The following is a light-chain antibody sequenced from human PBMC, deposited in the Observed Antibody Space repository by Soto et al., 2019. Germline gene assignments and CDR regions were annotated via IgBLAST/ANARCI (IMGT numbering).Light chain of an antibody. CDR3: MQARQTPSLT. CDR2: LGS. Sequence: DIVMTQSPLSLPVTPGEPASISCRSSQSLLHSNGYNYLDWYLQKPGQSPQLLIYLGSNRASGVPDRFSGSGSGTDFTLKISRVEAEDVEVYYCMQARQTPSLTFGGGTKVEIK. J-gene: IGKJ4*01. V-gene: IGKV2-28*01. CDR1: QSLLHSNGYNY.